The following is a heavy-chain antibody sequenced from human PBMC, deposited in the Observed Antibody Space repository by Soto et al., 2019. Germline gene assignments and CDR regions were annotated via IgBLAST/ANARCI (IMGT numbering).Heavy chain of an antibody. CDR2: IGTAGDT. Sequence: EVQLVESGGGLVQPGGSLRLSCAASGFTFSSYDMHWVRQATGKGLEWVSAIGTAGDTYYPGSVKGRFTISRENAKNTLYLQMNSLRAGDTAVYYCARAVYYDSSGYYLGYWGQGTLVTVSS. CDR1: GFTFSSYD. CDR3: ARAVYYDSSGYYLGY. J-gene: IGHJ4*02. D-gene: IGHD3-22*01. V-gene: IGHV3-13*01.